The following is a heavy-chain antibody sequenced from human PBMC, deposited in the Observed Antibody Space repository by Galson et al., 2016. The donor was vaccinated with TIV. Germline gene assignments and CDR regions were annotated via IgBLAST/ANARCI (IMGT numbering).Heavy chain of an antibody. V-gene: IGHV1-69-2*01. CDR2: VDPEDGKT. J-gene: IGHJ6*02. CDR1: GHNFTDYY. Sequence: VKVSCKVSGHNFTDYYMHWMQQAPGKGFEWMGHVDPEDGKTKYAAKFQGRVTMTADTSTDTAYMELSYLRSEDTAICCCTTVRLRGSGGMDVWGQGTTVIVSS. D-gene: IGHD2-8*01. CDR3: TTVRLRGSGGMDV.